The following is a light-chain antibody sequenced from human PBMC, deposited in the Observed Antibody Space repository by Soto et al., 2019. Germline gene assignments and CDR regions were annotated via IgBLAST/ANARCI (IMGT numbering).Light chain of an antibody. CDR1: QSVSSW. J-gene: IGKJ4*02. Sequence: DIKMTQSPSTLSASVGDRVTITCRASQSVSSWLAWYQQKPGKAPKLLIYDASSLQSGVPSRFSGHLYGTEFSPPIPTPPPDFFATCYCQQYKGYPHTLGGGTKVNSK. CDR2: DAS. V-gene: IGKV1-5*01. CDR3: QQYKGYPHT.